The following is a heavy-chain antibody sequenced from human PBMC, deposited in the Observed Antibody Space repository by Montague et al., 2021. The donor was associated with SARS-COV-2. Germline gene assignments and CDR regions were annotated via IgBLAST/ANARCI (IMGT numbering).Heavy chain of an antibody. CDR3: ARATRSIVVLNWFDP. CDR1: GGSISSGGYY. J-gene: IGHJ5*02. D-gene: IGHD3-22*01. CDR2: IYYSGST. V-gene: IGHV4-31*03. Sequence: TLSLTCTVSGGSISSGGYYLSWIRQHPGKGLEWIGYIYYSGSTYYNPSLKSRVTISVDTSKNQFSLKLSSVTAADTAVYYCARATRSIVVLNWFDPWGQGTLVTVSS.